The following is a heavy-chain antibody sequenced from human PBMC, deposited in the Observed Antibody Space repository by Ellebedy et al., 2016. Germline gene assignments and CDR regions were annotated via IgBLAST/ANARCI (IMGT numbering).Heavy chain of an antibody. CDR1: GFTFSSYA. V-gene: IGHV3-30-3*01. D-gene: IGHD6-13*01. J-gene: IGHJ4*02. CDR2: ISYDGSNK. CDR3: ARDPPPAYSSSWYYFDY. Sequence: GESLKISXAASGFTFSSYAMHWVRQAPGKGLEWVAVISYDGSNKYYADSVKGRFTISRDNSKNTLYLQMNSLRAEDTALYYCARDPPPAYSSSWYYFDYWGQGTLVTVSS.